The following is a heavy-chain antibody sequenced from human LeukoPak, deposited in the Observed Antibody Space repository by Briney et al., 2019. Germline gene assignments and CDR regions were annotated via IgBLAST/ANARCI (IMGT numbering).Heavy chain of an antibody. CDR2: ISSSGSTT. CDR3: ARPPALNY. Sequence: GGSLRLSCRASGFTFSSFEMNWVRQAPGKGLEWVSYISSSGSTTYYADSVKGQFTISRDNAKNSLYLQMHSLRVEDTAVYYCARPPALNYWGKGTLVTVSS. CDR1: GFTFSSFE. J-gene: IGHJ4*02. V-gene: IGHV3-48*03.